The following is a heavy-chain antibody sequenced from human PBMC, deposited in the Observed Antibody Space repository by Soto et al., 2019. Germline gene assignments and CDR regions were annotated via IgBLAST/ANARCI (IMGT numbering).Heavy chain of an antibody. V-gene: IGHV1-18*01. CDR1: GYTFTSYG. J-gene: IGHJ4*02. Sequence: QVHLVQSGAEVKKPGASVKVSCKGSGYTFTSYGITWVRQAPGQGLEWMGWISAHNGNTNYAQKFQGRVTVTRDTSTSTAYMELRSRRSEGTAVYYCARGRDGDYWGQGARVTVSS. CDR3: ARGRDGDY. D-gene: IGHD6-6*01. CDR2: ISAHNGNT.